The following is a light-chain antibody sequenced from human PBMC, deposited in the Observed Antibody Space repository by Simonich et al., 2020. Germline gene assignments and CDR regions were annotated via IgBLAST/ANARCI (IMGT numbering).Light chain of an antibody. CDR2: DVR. Sequence: SALTQPASVSGSPGQSITISCTGTSSDVGGYNYVSWYQQHPGKAPKHMIYDVRNRPSGVSNRCSGSKTGNTASLTISGLQAEDEADYYCSSYTSSSTLDWVFGGGTKLTVL. J-gene: IGLJ3*02. CDR3: SSYTSSSTLDWV. V-gene: IGLV2-14*03. CDR1: SSDVGGYNY.